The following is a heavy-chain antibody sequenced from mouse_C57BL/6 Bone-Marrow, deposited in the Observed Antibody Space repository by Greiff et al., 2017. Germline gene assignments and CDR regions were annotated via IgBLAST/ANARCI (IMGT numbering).Heavy chain of an antibody. J-gene: IGHJ3*01. CDR2: INPANGNT. Sequence: DVQLQESVAELVKPGASVKLSCTASGFTFNNSYMHWVRQTPEQGLEWVGSINPANGNTKYAPKVQGQATITADTTSNRAYLQLSSRTSVDAAVYYCARTRFSWLAYWGQGTLVTVSA. CDR3: ARTRFSWLAY. CDR1: GFTFNNSY. V-gene: IGHV14-3*01.